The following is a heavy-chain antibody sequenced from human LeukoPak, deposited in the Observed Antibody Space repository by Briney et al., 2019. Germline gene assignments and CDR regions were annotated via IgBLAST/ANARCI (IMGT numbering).Heavy chain of an antibody. CDR3: ARAVDSNGYPYSFDY. D-gene: IGHD3-22*01. CDR2: IYYSGST. CDR1: GASISSYC. Sequence: PSETLSLTCTVSGASISSYCWSWVRQPPGKGQEWIGYIYYSGSTNYYPSLKSRGTISLYTSTNQFSLSLSSVSAADTAVYYYARAVDSNGYPYSFDYWGQGILVTVSS. J-gene: IGHJ4*02. V-gene: IGHV4-59*01.